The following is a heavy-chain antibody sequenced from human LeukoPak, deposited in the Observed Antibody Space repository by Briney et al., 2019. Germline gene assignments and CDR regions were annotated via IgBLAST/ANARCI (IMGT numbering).Heavy chain of an antibody. Sequence: PGGSLRLSRAASGFTFSSYDMHWVRQVPGKGLEWVSYISSSSSTIYYADSVKGRFTISRDNAKNSLYLQMNSLRAEDTAVYYCAREISGSYGPWGQGTLVTVSS. V-gene: IGHV3-48*04. CDR1: GFTFSSYD. CDR3: AREISGSYGP. CDR2: ISSSSSTI. J-gene: IGHJ4*02. D-gene: IGHD1-26*01.